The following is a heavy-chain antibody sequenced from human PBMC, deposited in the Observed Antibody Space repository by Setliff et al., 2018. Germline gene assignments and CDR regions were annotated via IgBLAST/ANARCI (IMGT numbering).Heavy chain of an antibody. CDR3: AREGVHTRSSTDYHYYMDV. J-gene: IGHJ6*03. D-gene: IGHD1-26*01. Sequence: SVKVSCKASGGTFSKYGISWVRQAPGQGLEWMGGIIPNFRTTSYAQKFQGRVTISTDESTMTAYMELNSLTSEDTAVYYCAREGVHTRSSTDYHYYMDVWGRGTTGTVSS. CDR2: IIPNFRTT. CDR1: GGTFSKYG. V-gene: IGHV1-69*05.